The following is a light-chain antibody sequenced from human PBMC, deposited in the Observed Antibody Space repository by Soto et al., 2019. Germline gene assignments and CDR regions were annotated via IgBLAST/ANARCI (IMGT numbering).Light chain of an antibody. V-gene: IGKV3-11*01. J-gene: IGKJ1*01. Sequence: EIVLTQSPATLSLSPGERATLSCRASQSLSKSLVWYQQKPGQAPRLLIFGASNRATGIPDRFSGSGSGTDFTLTINRLEPEDFAVYYCHQRQSWPRTFGQGTKVDIK. CDR3: HQRQSWPRT. CDR1: QSLSKS. CDR2: GAS.